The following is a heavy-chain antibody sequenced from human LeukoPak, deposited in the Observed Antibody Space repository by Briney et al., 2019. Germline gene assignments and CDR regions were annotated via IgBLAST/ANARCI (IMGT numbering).Heavy chain of an antibody. CDR2: IYYRGTT. D-gene: IGHD5-18*01. V-gene: IGHV4-59*01. CDR3: ARVPTAMVTFDY. J-gene: IGHJ4*02. Sequence: SETLSLTCAVSGGSINSYYWSWIRQPPGKGPEWIGYIYYRGTTNYNPSLKSRVTISVDTSKNQFSLRLNSVTAADTAVYFCARVPTAMVTFDYWGQGTLVTVSS. CDR1: GGSINSYY.